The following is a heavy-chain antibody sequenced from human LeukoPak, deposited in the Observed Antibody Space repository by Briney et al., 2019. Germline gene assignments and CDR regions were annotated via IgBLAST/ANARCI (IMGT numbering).Heavy chain of an antibody. Sequence: PGGSLRLSCAASGFTFSNYWMTWVRQAPGKGLEWVANIKQDGSEKYYVDSVKGRFTISRDNAKNSLYLQMSSLRAEDTAVYYCARDGGGFDYWGQGTLVTVSS. CDR1: GFTFSNYW. V-gene: IGHV3-7*05. CDR3: ARDGGGFDY. J-gene: IGHJ4*02. D-gene: IGHD3-16*01. CDR2: IKQDGSEK.